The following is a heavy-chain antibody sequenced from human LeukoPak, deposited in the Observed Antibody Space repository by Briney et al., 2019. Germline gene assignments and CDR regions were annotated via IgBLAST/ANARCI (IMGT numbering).Heavy chain of an antibody. Sequence: GGSLRLSCAASGFTFSSYAMHWVRQAPGKGLEWVAVISYDGSNKYYADSVKGRFTISRDNSKNTLYLQMNSLRAEDTAVYYCAKSATTVTTWVDYWGQGTLVTVSS. CDR1: GFTFSSYA. D-gene: IGHD4-11*01. CDR2: ISYDGSNK. J-gene: IGHJ4*02. CDR3: AKSATTVTTWVDY. V-gene: IGHV3-30-3*02.